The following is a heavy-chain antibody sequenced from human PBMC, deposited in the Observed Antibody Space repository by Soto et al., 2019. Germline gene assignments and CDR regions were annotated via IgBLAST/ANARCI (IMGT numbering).Heavy chain of an antibody. D-gene: IGHD3-10*01. J-gene: IGHJ5*02. CDR3: ARYGSGSYPPNWFDP. Sequence: QLQLQESGSGLVKPSQTLSLTCAVSGGSISSGGYSWSWIRQPPGKGLEWIGYIYHSGSTYYNPSLKSRVTISVDRSKNQFSLKLSSVTAADTAVYYCARYGSGSYPPNWFDPWGQGTLVTVSS. CDR2: IYHSGST. CDR1: GGSISSGGYS. V-gene: IGHV4-30-2*01.